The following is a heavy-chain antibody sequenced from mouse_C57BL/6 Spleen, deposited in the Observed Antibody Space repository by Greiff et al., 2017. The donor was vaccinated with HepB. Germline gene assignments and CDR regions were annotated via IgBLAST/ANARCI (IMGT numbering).Heavy chain of an antibody. V-gene: IGHV1-80*01. J-gene: IGHJ4*01. D-gene: IGHD1-1*01. Sequence: LVESGAELVKPGASVKISCKASGYAFSSYWMNWVKQRPGKGLEWIGQIYPGDGDTNYNGKFKGKATLTADKSSSTAYMQLSSLTSEDSAVYFCARQRLANFYAMDYWGQGTSVTVSS. CDR3: ARQRLANFYAMDY. CDR1: GYAFSSYW. CDR2: IYPGDGDT.